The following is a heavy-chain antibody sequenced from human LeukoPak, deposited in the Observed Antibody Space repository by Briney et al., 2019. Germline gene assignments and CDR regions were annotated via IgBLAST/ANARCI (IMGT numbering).Heavy chain of an antibody. V-gene: IGHV3-48*01. Sequence: GGSLRLSCAASGFTFSSYSMNWVRQAPGKGLEWVSYISSSSSTIYYADSVKGRFTISRDNAKNSLYLQMNSLRAEDTAVYYCAREIYGEVNWFDPWGQGTLVTVSS. CDR2: ISSSSSTI. CDR3: AREIYGEVNWFDP. CDR1: GFTFSSYS. D-gene: IGHD4-17*01. J-gene: IGHJ5*02.